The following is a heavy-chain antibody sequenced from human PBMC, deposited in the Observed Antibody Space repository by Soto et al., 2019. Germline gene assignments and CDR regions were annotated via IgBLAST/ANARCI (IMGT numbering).Heavy chain of an antibody. CDR1: GFTFSSYG. J-gene: IGHJ4*02. CDR2: ISYDGSNK. Sequence: PGGSLRLSCAASGFTFSSYGMHWVRQAPGKGLEWVAVISYDGSNKYYADSVKGRFTISRDNSKNTLYLQMNSLRAEDTAVYYCAKSARRDGYNNFDYWGQGTLVTVSS. V-gene: IGHV3-30*18. CDR3: AKSARRDGYNNFDY. D-gene: IGHD5-12*01.